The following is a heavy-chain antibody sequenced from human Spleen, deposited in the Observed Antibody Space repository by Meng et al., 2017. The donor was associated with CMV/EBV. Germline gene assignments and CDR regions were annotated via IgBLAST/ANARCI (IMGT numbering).Heavy chain of an antibody. CDR3: AKDGRGSSGAYYFDY. V-gene: IGHV3-20*04. Sequence: GESLKISCAASGFIFHEYGMSWVRQAPGKGLEWVSGINWNGGSTGYADSVKGRFTISRDNRKNSLYLQMNSLRTEDTALYYCAKDGRGSSGAYYFDYWGQGTLVTVSS. J-gene: IGHJ4*02. D-gene: IGHD6-6*01. CDR1: GFIFHEYG. CDR2: INWNGGST.